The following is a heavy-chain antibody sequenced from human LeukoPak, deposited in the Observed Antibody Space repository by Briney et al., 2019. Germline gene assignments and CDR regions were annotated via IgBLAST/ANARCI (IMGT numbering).Heavy chain of an antibody. CDR1: GFIVNSNY. D-gene: IGHD2/OR15-2a*01. Sequence: GGSLRLSCAASGFIVNSNYMSWVRQVPGKGLEWVSSIYSGGSTYYADSVKGRFTISRDISKNTLSLQMNTLRAEDTAVYYCARDLKVYDLGFDYWGQGTLVTVSS. CDR3: ARDLKVYDLGFDY. V-gene: IGHV3-66*01. CDR2: IYSGGST. J-gene: IGHJ4*02.